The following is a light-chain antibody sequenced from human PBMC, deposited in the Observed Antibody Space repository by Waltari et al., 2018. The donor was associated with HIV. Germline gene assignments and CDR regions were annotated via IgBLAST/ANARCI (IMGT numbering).Light chain of an antibody. CDR2: NTS. CDR1: TGEVTSGFY. V-gene: IGLV7-43*01. Sequence: QTVVTQEPSLTVSPGGTVTLTCASSTGEVTSGFYPTWFQQKPGQAPRSLIYNTSNKHSWTPARFSGSLLGGKAALTLSGVQPEDEAEYYCLLYYGGDQPWVFGGGTKLTVL. CDR3: LLYYGGDQPWV. J-gene: IGLJ3*02.